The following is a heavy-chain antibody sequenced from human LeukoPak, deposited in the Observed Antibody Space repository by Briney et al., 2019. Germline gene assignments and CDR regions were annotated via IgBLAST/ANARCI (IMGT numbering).Heavy chain of an antibody. Sequence: PSETLSLTCTVSGGSISSGGYYWSWIRQHPGKGLEWIGYIYYSGSTYYNPSPRSRVTISVDTSKNQFSLKLSSVTAADTAVYYCARIWGDIVVVPAAIYYYYYMDVWGKGTTVTVSS. CDR3: ARIWGDIVVVPAAIYYYYYMDV. V-gene: IGHV4-31*03. CDR2: IYYSGST. CDR1: GGSISSGGYY. D-gene: IGHD2-2*01. J-gene: IGHJ6*03.